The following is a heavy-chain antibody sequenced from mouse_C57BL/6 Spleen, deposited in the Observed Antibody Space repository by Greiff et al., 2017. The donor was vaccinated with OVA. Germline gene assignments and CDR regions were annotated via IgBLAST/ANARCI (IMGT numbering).Heavy chain of an antibody. CDR3: ARGGNYEDYAMDY. V-gene: IGHV1-26*01. Sequence: VQLQQSGPELVKPGASVKISCKASGYTFTDYYMNWVKQSHGKSLEWIGDINPNNGGTSYNQKFKGKATLTVDKSSSTAYMELRSLTSEDSAVYYCARGGNYEDYAMDYWGQGTSVTVSS. D-gene: IGHD2-1*01. CDR2: INPNNGGT. CDR1: GYTFTDYY. J-gene: IGHJ4*01.